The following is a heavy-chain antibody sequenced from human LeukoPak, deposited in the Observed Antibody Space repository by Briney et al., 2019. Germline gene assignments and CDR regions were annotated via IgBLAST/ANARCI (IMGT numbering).Heavy chain of an antibody. Sequence: GASVKVSCKASGYTFTSYYMHWVPQAPGQGLEWMGIINPSGGSTSYAQKFQGRVTMTRDTSTSTVYMELSSLRSEDTPVYYCARELYDSSGYQARSFDYWGQGALVTVSS. D-gene: IGHD3-22*01. J-gene: IGHJ4*02. CDR1: GYTFTSYY. V-gene: IGHV1-46*01. CDR3: ARELYDSSGYQARSFDY. CDR2: INPSGGST.